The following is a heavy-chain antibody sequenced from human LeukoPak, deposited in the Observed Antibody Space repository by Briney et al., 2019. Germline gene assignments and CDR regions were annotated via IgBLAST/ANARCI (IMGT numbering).Heavy chain of an antibody. CDR3: AKKRYEDGTSSPGYLDV. Sequence: GGSLRLSCAASGFTFTTFAMYWARQAPGKGLEWVSVISGSGYTTHYANSVKGRLTISRDNFKNTLYLQMNSLRAEDTAVYYCAKKRYEDGTSSPGYLDVWGQGTTVTVSS. CDR2: ISGSGYTT. D-gene: IGHD1-1*01. J-gene: IGHJ6*02. CDR1: GFTFTTFA. V-gene: IGHV3-23*01.